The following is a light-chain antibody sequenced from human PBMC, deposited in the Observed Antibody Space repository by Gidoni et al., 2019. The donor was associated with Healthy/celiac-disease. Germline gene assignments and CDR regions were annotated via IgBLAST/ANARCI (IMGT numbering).Light chain of an antibody. CDR1: SSNIGAGYD. CDR3: QSYDSSLSGQGV. CDR2: GNS. V-gene: IGLV1-40*01. J-gene: IGLJ3*02. Sequence: QSVLTHPPSVSGAQGQSVTISCTGSSSNIGAGYDVHWYQQLPGTAPKLLIYGNSNRPSGVPDRFSGSKSGTSASLAITGLQAEDEADYYCQSYDSSLSGQGVFGGGTKLTVL.